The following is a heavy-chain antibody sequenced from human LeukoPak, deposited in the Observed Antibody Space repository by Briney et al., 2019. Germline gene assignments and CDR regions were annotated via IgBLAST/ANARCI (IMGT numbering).Heavy chain of an antibody. D-gene: IGHD3-16*01. CDR1: NYPITSDYY. Sequence: SETLSLTCEVSNYPITSDYYWVWIRQPPGQGLEWIGQIFHSGIAHYNPSLKSRVTMSVDTSRSQFSVNLNSVTAADTAVHYCARAGFGTAYNRFYYYMDVWGKGTTVTVSS. V-gene: IGHV4-38-2*01. CDR3: ARAGFGTAYNRFYYYMDV. CDR2: IFHSGIA. J-gene: IGHJ6*03.